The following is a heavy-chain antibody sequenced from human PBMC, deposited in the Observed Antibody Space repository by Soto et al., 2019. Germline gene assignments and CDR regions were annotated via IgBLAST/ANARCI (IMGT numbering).Heavy chain of an antibody. J-gene: IGHJ4*02. Sequence: EVQLVESGGGLVQPGGSLRLSCAASGFTFSSYEMNWVRQAPGKGLEWVSYISSSGSTIYYADSVKGRFTISRDNAKNSLYLQMNSLRAEDTAVYYCARAGVRGYYDFWSGYADYWGQGTLVTVSS. V-gene: IGHV3-48*03. CDR3: ARAGVRGYYDFWSGYADY. D-gene: IGHD3-3*01. CDR2: ISSSGSTI. CDR1: GFTFSSYE.